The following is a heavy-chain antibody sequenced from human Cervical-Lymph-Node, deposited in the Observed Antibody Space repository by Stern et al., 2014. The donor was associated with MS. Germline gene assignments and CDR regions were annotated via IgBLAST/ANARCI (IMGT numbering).Heavy chain of an antibody. CDR2: ISYRGNT. Sequence: QVQLQESGPGLVKPSETLSLTCTVSDGSISSYYWSWIRQPPGKGLEWIGYISYRGNTNYNPFLKSRVTMSVNTSKNHFSLKLTSVTAADTAVYYCAQMGGATREGYAFDVWGQGTMVTVSS. D-gene: IGHD1-26*01. CDR1: DGSISSYY. J-gene: IGHJ3*01. V-gene: IGHV4-59*12. CDR3: AQMGGATREGYAFDV.